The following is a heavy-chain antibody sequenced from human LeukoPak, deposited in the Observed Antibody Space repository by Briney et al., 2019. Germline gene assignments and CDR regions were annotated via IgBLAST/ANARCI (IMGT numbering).Heavy chain of an antibody. Sequence: PGGSLRLSCAASGFTFRTSGMNWVRQAPGKGLEWVSSISSSSSYIYYADSVKGRFTIARDNAKNSLYLQMNSLRAEDTAVYYCAELGITMIGGVWGKGTTVTISS. CDR2: ISSSSSYI. J-gene: IGHJ6*04. CDR1: GFTFRTSG. V-gene: IGHV3-21*01. D-gene: IGHD3-10*02. CDR3: AELGITMIGGV.